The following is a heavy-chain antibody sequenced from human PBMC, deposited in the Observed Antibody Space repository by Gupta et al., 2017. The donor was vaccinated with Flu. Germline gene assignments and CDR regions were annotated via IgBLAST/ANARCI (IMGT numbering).Heavy chain of an antibody. J-gene: IGHJ4*02. Sequence: EVHLEESGGGLVQRGGSLRLSCAASGFTFSSFWMSWVRQDPGKGLEWVANIKEDGSEGYYLDSVKGRFTISRDNAKNALYLQLNSLRTEDTAVYYCARGRNYYASGNYYYFDYWGQGTLVTVSS. CDR3: ARGRNYYASGNYYYFDY. CDR2: IKEDGSEG. D-gene: IGHD3-10*01. V-gene: IGHV3-7*02. CDR1: GFTFSSFW.